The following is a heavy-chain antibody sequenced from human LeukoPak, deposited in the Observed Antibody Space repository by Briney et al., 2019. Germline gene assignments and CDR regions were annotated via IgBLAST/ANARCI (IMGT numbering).Heavy chain of an antibody. D-gene: IGHD4-17*01. CDR2: ISSSSSYI. CDR1: GFTFSSYS. Sequence: GGSLRLSCAASGFTFSSYSMNWVRQAPGKGLEWVSSISSSSSYIYYADSVKGRFTISRDNAKNSLYLQMNSLRAEDTAVYYCARDLIRGRTVTTRAWFDPWGQGTLVTVSS. CDR3: ARDLIRGRTVTTRAWFDP. V-gene: IGHV3-21*04. J-gene: IGHJ5*02.